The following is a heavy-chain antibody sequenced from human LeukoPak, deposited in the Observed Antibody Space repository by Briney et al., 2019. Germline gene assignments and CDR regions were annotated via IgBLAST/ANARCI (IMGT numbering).Heavy chain of an antibody. CDR2: INPSGGST. CDR1: GYTFTSYY. CDR3: AKHGFGVPEGY. Sequence: AASVKVSCKASGYTFTSYYMHWVRQAPGQGLEWMGIINPSGGSTSYAQKFQGRVTMTRDMSTSTVYMELSSLRSEDTAVYYCAKHGFGVPEGYWGQGTLVTVS. V-gene: IGHV1-46*01. J-gene: IGHJ4*02. D-gene: IGHD3-10*01.